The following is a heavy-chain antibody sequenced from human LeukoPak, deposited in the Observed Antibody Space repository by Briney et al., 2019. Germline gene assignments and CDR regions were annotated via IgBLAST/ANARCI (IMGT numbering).Heavy chain of an antibody. CDR1: GGSISSYY. V-gene: IGHV4-59*01. D-gene: IGHD6-19*01. CDR2: IYYSGST. J-gene: IGHJ4*02. Sequence: SETLSLTCTVSGGSISSYYWSWIRQPPGKGLEWIGYIYYSGSTNYNPSLKSRVTISVDTSKNQFSLKLSSVTAADTAVYYCARRGSGSWWVFDYWGQGALVTVSS. CDR3: ARRGSGSWWVFDY.